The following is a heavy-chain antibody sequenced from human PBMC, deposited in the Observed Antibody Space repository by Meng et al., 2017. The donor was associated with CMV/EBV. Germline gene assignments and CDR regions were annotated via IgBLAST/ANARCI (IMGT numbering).Heavy chain of an antibody. Sequence: ASVKVSCKASGYTFTSYGISWVRQAPGQGLEWMGWISAYNGNTNYAQKLQGRVTMTTDTSTSTAYMELRSLRSDDTAVYYCARDRTYYDFWSGYPLGYWGQGTLVTV. CDR3: ARDRTYYDFWSGYPLGY. CDR2: ISAYNGNT. D-gene: IGHD3-3*01. CDR1: GYTFTSYG. J-gene: IGHJ4*02. V-gene: IGHV1-18*01.